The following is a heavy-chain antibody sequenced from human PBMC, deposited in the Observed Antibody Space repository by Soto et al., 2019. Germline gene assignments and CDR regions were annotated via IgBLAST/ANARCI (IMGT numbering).Heavy chain of an antibody. CDR1: GFTFSYYW. CDR3: ARGPHILTGYIHWYFDL. CDR2: IHSDGSST. J-gene: IGHJ2*01. V-gene: IGHV3-74*01. D-gene: IGHD3-9*01. Sequence: GGSLRLSCAASGFTFSYYWMHWVRQAPGKGLVWVSRIHSDGSSTTYADFVKGRFIISRDNSKNTLYLQMNSLRAEDTAVYYCARGPHILTGYIHWYFDLWGRGTLVTVSS.